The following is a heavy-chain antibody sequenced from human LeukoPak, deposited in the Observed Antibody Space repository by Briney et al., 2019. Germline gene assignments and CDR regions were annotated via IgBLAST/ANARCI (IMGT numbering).Heavy chain of an antibody. Sequence: GGSLRLSCVASGFTFSNAWMTWARQAPGKGLEWISFITSSSTTIYYADSVKGRFTISKDNTQKSLYMQKNSPRDEDRAVYYCAREGGVRGVTDAFDIWDQGTMVTVSS. D-gene: IGHD3-10*01. CDR1: GFTFSNAW. CDR3: AREGGVRGVTDAFDI. V-gene: IGHV3-48*02. CDR2: ITSSSTTI. J-gene: IGHJ3*02.